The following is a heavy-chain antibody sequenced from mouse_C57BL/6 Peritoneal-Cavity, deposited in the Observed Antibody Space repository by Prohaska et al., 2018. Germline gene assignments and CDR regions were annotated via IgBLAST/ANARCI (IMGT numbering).Heavy chain of an antibody. J-gene: IGHJ2*01. Sequence: RPGSSVKLSCKASGYTLTSYWMDWVKQRPGQGLEWIGNIYPSDSETHYNQKFKDKAPFTGDKSSSTADMQLSSLTSEDSAVYYCARDYDFDYWGQGTTLTVSS. CDR1: GYTLTSYW. CDR2: IYPSDSET. V-gene: IGHV1-61*01. CDR3: ARDYDFDY. D-gene: IGHD1-1*01.